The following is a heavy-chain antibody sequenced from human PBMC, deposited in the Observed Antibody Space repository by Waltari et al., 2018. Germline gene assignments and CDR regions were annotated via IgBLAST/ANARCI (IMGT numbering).Heavy chain of an antibody. J-gene: IGHJ4*02. CDR2: FDPEDGET. D-gene: IGHD6-19*01. CDR1: GYTLTELS. Sequence: QVQLVQSGAEVKKPGASVKVSCKVSGYTLTELSMHWVRQAPGQGLGWMGGFDPEDGETIYAQKFQGRVTMTEDTSTDTAYMELSSLRSEDTAVYYCATVTSKDIAVSWYWRDYFDYWGQGTLVTVSS. V-gene: IGHV1-24*01. CDR3: ATVTSKDIAVSWYWRDYFDY.